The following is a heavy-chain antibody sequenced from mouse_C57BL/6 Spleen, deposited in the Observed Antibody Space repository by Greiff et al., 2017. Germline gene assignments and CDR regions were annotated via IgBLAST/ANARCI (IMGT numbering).Heavy chain of an antibody. CDR3: ARDRPFDY. CDR2: ISDGGSYT. V-gene: IGHV5-4*01. Sequence: EVQLVESGGGLVKPGGSLKLSCAASGFTFSSYAMYWVRQTPEKRLEWVATISDGGSYTYYPDNVKGRFTISRDNAKNNLYLQMSHLKTEDTAMYYCARDRPFDYWGQGTTLTVSS. CDR1: GFTFSSYA. J-gene: IGHJ2*01.